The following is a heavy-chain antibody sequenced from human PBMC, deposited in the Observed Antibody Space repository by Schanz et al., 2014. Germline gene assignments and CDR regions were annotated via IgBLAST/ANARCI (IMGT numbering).Heavy chain of an antibody. CDR3: ARDSAGTTFGVLDS. V-gene: IGHV3-66*02. D-gene: IGHD1-1*01. J-gene: IGHJ4*02. Sequence: EVQAVESGGGLVQPGGSLRLSCGASGFNVSKSYVSWVRQSPGKGLEWVSLIYKTGSAFYADSVKGRLTISRDNSKNTVYLEMNRLRTEDTALYYCARDSAGTTFGVLDSWGQGTLVTVSS. CDR2: IYKTGSA. CDR1: GFNVSKSY.